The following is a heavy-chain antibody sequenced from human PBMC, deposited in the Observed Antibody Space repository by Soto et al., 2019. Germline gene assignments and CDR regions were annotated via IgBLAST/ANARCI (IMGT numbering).Heavy chain of an antibody. D-gene: IGHD2-15*01. V-gene: IGHV3-23*01. CDR3: AKAGCSGGTCYLYYFDY. Sequence: GSLRLSCAASGFTFSNYAMSWVRQAPGKGLEWVSTISGRGGNTYYADSVKGRFTISRDNSRNTLYLQMDSLRVEDSAVYSCAKAGCSGGTCYLYYFDYWGQGALVTVSS. CDR1: GFTFSNYA. J-gene: IGHJ4*02. CDR2: ISGRGGNT.